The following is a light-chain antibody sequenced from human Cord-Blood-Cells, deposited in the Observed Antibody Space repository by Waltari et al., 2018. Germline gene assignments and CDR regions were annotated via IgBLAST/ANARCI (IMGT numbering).Light chain of an antibody. J-gene: IGLJ3*02. CDR2: GNS. Sequence: QPVLPQPPSVSAAPGQRVTMSVTGSSSNIGAGHDVHRYQQLPGTAPKLLIYGNSNRPSGVPDRFSGSKSGTSASLAITGLQAEDEADYYCQSYDSSLSGWVFGGGTKLTVL. CDR1: SSNIGAGHD. CDR3: QSYDSSLSGWV. V-gene: IGLV1-40*01.